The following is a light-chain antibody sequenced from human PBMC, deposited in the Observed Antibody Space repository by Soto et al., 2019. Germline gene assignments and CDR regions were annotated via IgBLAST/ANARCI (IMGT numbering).Light chain of an antibody. CDR2: GAS. CDR3: QQRCNLPPT. V-gene: IGKV3-11*01. J-gene: IGKJ1*01. Sequence: DILLTQSPSSLSSSLGDRATITCRASLSVSNSLSWFQQKAGKPPTFFIYGASDWERGIPARFSGSGSGTDFTLTISRLEPEDFAVYYCQQRCNLPPTFGQGTKVDIK. CDR1: LSVSNS.